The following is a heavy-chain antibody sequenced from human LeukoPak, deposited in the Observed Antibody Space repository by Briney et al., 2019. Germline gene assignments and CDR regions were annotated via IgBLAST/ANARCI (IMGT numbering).Heavy chain of an antibody. CDR2: IYYTGST. D-gene: IGHD3-9*01. Sequence: PSETLSLTCAVSGGSISSSNWWSWVRQPPGKGLEWIGSIYYTGSTYHNPSLKSRVTMSVDTSMNQFSLNLNSVTAADTAVYYCAREDDVLADNAFDIWGQGTMVTVSS. V-gene: IGHV4-4*02. CDR1: GGSISSSNW. CDR3: AREDDVLADNAFDI. J-gene: IGHJ3*02.